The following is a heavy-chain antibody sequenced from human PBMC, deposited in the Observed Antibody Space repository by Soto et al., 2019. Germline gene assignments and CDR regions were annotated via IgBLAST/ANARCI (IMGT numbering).Heavy chain of an antibody. Sequence: GGSLRLSCAAYGFIFSSYWMHWVRQAPGKGLVWVSRINIDGSRTTHAVSVKGRFTTSRDNAKNTLYLQNNSLRAEDTAEYYCTQCNGNCPGPLDYWGPGTLVTVSS. CDR1: GFIFSSYW. J-gene: IGHJ4*02. CDR2: INIDGSRT. D-gene: IGHD2-15*01. V-gene: IGHV3-74*01. CDR3: TQCNGNCPGPLDY.